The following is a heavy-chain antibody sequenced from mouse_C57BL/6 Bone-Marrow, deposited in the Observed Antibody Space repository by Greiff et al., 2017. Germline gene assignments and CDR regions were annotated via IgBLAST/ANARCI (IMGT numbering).Heavy chain of an antibody. CDR1: GFTFSSYG. D-gene: IGHD1-1*01. J-gene: IGHJ4*01. CDR3: AGYYYGRGDY. Sequence: EVQRVESGGDLVKPGGSLKLSCAASGFTFSSYGMSWVRQTPDKRLEWVATISSGGSYTYYPDSVKGRFTSSRDNAKNTLYLQMSSLKSEDTAMYYCAGYYYGRGDYWGQGTSVTVSS. CDR2: ISSGGSYT. V-gene: IGHV5-6*01.